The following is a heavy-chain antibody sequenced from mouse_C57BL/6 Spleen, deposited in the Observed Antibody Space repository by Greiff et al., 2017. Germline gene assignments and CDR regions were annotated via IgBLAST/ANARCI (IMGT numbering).Heavy chain of an antibody. V-gene: IGHV1-69*01. CDR2: IDPSDSYT. J-gene: IGHJ1*03. D-gene: IGHD1-1*01. CDR3: ARSGYYGSRYFDV. CDR1: GYTFTSYW. Sequence: QVHVKQPGAELVMPGASVKLSCKASGYTFTSYWMHWVKQRPGQGLEWIGEIDPSDSYTNYNQKFKGKSTLTVDKSSSTAYMQLSSLTSEDSAVYYCARSGYYGSRYFDVWGTGTTVTVSS.